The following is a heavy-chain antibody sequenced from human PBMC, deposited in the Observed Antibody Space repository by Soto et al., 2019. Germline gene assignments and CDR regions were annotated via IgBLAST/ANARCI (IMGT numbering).Heavy chain of an antibody. D-gene: IGHD3-10*01. CDR2: ISYDGGSE. V-gene: IGHV3-30-3*01. CDR1: GFTFSGYA. J-gene: IGHJ6*02. Sequence: QVQLVESGGGVVQPGTSLRLSCAASGFTFSGYALHWVRQAPGKGLEWVAVISYDGGSEYYADSVKGRFTIARDNSKNALSLQMNSLRPEDTAVYYCARGGGGYYDYGMDVWGQGTTVTVSS. CDR3: ARGGGGYYDYGMDV.